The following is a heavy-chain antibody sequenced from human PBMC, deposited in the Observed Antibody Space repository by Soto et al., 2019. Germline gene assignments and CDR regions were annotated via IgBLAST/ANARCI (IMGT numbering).Heavy chain of an antibody. CDR3: AKDGGDFYVNWFDP. CDR1: GFTFSSYW. J-gene: IGHJ5*02. CDR2: INSDGSST. D-gene: IGHD2-21*02. V-gene: IGHV3-74*01. Sequence: GGSLRLSCAASGFTFSSYWMHWVRQAPGKGLEWVSRINSDGSSTTYADSVKGRFTISRDNAKNTLYLQMNSLRAEDTAVYYCAKDGGDFYVNWFDPWGQGTLVTVSS.